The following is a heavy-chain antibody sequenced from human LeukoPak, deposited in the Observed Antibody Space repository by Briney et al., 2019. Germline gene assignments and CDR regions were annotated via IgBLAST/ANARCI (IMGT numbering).Heavy chain of an antibody. CDR1: GYSISSGYY. J-gene: IGHJ4*02. D-gene: IGHD3-22*01. CDR2: IYYSGST. CDR3: ARVTGYMIEYYFDY. V-gene: IGHV4-61*01. Sequence: PSETLSLTCNVSGYSISSGYYWSWIRQPPGKGLEWIGYIYYSGSTNYNPSLKSRVTISVKTSKNQFSLKLSSVTAADTAVYYCARVTGYMIEYYFDYWGQGTLVTDSS.